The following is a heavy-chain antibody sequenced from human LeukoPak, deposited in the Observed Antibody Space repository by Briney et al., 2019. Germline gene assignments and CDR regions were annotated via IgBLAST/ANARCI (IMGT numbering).Heavy chain of an antibody. V-gene: IGHV3-23*01. CDR3: TVYRSPSVPFDY. CDR2: ISGSGGST. D-gene: IGHD4-11*01. CDR1: GFTFSSYA. Sequence: GGSLRLSCAASGFTFSSYAMHWVRQAPGKGLEWVSAISGSGGSTYYADSVKGRFTISRDNSKNTLYLQMNSLRAEDTAVYYCTVYRSPSVPFDYWGQGTLVTVSS. J-gene: IGHJ4*02.